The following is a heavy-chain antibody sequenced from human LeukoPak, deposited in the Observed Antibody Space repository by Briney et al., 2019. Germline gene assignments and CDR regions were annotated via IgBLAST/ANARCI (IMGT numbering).Heavy chain of an antibody. D-gene: IGHD3-22*01. CDR1: GGSISSYY. V-gene: IGHV4-59*01. J-gene: IGHJ3*02. CDR3: ARDPRSPDSSDAFDI. Sequence: SETLSLTCTVSGGSISSYYWSWLRQPPGKGLEWIGYIYYSGSTIYNPSLKSRVTISVDTSKNEFSLKLSSVTAADTAVYYCARDPRSPDSSDAFDIWGQGTRVTVSS. CDR2: IYYSGST.